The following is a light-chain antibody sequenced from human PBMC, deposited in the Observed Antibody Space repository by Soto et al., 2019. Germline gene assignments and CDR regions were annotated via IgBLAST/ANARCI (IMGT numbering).Light chain of an antibody. CDR1: NSNVGANT. CDR2: SDD. Sequence: QSALTQPPSVSATPGQRVTLSCSGTNSNVGANTVNWYQQFPGTAPTLLIFSDDQRPSGVPDRFSGSRSGTSGSLAISGLQSADEAHYYCAAWDDTLAGWVFGGGTKVTVL. CDR3: AAWDDTLAGWV. V-gene: IGLV1-44*01. J-gene: IGLJ3*02.